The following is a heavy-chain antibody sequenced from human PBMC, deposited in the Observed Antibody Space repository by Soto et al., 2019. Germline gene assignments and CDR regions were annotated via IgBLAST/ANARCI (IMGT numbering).Heavy chain of an antibody. CDR1: GFTFSNAL. V-gene: IGHV3-15*01. CDR2: IKTKTDGGTT. CDR3: TTDGTGYCSSSSCYKKIDAFDI. D-gene: IGHD2-2*02. J-gene: IGHJ3*02. Sequence: PGRSRRLSCGASGFTFSNALMSLGRQAPGKGLGWVGRIKTKTDGGTTDYAEPVKGRFTISRDDSKNTLYLQMNSLKTEDTAVYYCTTDGTGYCSSSSCYKKIDAFDIWGQGTMVTVSS.